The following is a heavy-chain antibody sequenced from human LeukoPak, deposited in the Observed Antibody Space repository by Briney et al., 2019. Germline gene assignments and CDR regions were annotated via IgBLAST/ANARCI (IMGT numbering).Heavy chain of an antibody. CDR3: AKESLGRPFDY. J-gene: IGHJ4*02. CDR1: GFTFSTYG. V-gene: IGHV3-30*02. Sequence: GGSLRLSCAASGFTFSTYGIHWARQAPGKGLEWVAFIRYDGSKTHYADSVKGRFTISRDNSKNMVYLQMNSLRSEDTAVYYCAKESLGRPFDYWGQGTLVTVSS. CDR2: IRYDGSKT.